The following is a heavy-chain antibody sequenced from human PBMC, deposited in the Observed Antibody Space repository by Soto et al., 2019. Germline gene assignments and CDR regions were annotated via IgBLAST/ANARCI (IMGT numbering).Heavy chain of an antibody. V-gene: IGHV1-18*01. CDR1: GYTFTSYG. J-gene: IGHJ3*02. CDR2: ISAYNGNT. D-gene: IGHD1-20*01. Sequence: ASVKVSCKASGYTFTSYGISWVRQAPGQGLEWMGWISAYNGNTNYAQKLQGRVTMTTDTSTSTAYMELRSLRSDDTAVYYCARFITGTRSPQDAFDIRAQRTTVTGSS. CDR3: ARFITGTRSPQDAFDI.